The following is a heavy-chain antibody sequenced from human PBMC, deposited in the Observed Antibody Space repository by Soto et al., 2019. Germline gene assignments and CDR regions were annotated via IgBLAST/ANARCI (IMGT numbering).Heavy chain of an antibody. Sequence: QVQLQESGPGLVKPSETLSLTCTVSGGSISSYYWSWIRQPAGKGLEWIGRIYTSGSTNYNPSLKSRVTMSVDTSKNQFSLKLSSVTAADTAVYYCARDLGYCSSTSCYGGYYGMDVWGQGTTVTVSS. CDR2: IYTSGST. CDR3: ARDLGYCSSTSCYGGYYGMDV. D-gene: IGHD2-2*01. V-gene: IGHV4-4*07. CDR1: GGSISSYY. J-gene: IGHJ6*02.